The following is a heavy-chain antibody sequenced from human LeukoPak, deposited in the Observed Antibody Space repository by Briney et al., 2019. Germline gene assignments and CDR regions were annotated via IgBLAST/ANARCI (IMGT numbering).Heavy chain of an antibody. V-gene: IGHV1-18*01. CDR2: ISAYNGNT. CDR3: ARVVGIAARRGAWFDP. J-gene: IGHJ5*02. Sequence: ASVKVSCKASGGTFSSYGISWVRQAPGQGLEWMGWISAYNGNTNYAQKLQGRVTMTTDTSTSTAYMELRSLRSDDTAVYYCARVVGIAARRGAWFDPWGQGTLVTVSS. CDR1: GGTFSSYG. D-gene: IGHD6-6*01.